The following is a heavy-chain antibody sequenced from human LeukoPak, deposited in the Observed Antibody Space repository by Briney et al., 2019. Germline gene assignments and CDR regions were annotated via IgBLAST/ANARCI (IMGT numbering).Heavy chain of an antibody. CDR2: IIPIFGTA. CDR1: GGTFSSYA. D-gene: IGHD2-15*01. CDR3: ARDWGTSSEYSSGGSCDPWFDP. Sequence: SVTVSCKASGGTFSSYAISWVRQAPGQGLEWMGGIIPIFGTANYAQKFQGRVTITTDESTSTAYMELSSLRSEDTAVYYCARDWGTSSEYSSGGSCDPWFDPWGQGTLVTVSS. V-gene: IGHV1-69*05. J-gene: IGHJ5*02.